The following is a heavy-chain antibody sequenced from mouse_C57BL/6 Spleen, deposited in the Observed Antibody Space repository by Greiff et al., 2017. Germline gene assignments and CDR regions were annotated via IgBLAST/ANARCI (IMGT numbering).Heavy chain of an antibody. CDR1: GYAFSSYW. Sequence: VQLQQSGAELVKPGASVKISCKASGYAFSSYWMNWVKQRPGKGLEWIGQIYPGDGDTNYNGKFKGKATLTEDKSSSTAYMQLSSLTSEDAAVYFCARGDSSRAMDYWGQGTSVTVSS. CDR2: IYPGDGDT. V-gene: IGHV1-80*01. CDR3: ARGDSSRAMDY. J-gene: IGHJ4*01. D-gene: IGHD3-2*02.